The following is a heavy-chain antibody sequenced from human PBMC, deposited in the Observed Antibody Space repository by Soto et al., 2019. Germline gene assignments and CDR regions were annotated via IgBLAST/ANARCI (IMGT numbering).Heavy chain of an antibody. CDR3: AKSDCSTTVCRRFHI. D-gene: IGHD2-2*01. Sequence: PWVPMRLPYGVAGGTIRNFAVSWVRQNQGKGLEWVSAISGSGGSTYYADSVKGRFTISRDNSKNTLYLQMNSLRAEDTAIYYCAKSDCSTTVCRRFHIWGQGTLVTVSS. J-gene: IGHJ3*02. CDR1: GGTIRNFA. V-gene: IGHV3-23*01. CDR2: ISGSGGST.